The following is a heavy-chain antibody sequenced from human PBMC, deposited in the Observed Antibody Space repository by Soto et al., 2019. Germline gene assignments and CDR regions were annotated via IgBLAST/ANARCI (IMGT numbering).Heavy chain of an antibody. CDR1: GYTFTGYY. J-gene: IGHJ6*02. V-gene: IGHV1-2*04. D-gene: IGHD4-17*01. CDR2: INPNSGGT. CDR3: ARDGLTTVVAHGYYYYYGMDV. Sequence: ASVKVSCKASGYTFTGYYMHWVRQAPGQGLEWMGWINPNSGGTNYAQKFQGWVTMTRDTSISTAYMELSRLRSDDTAVYYCARDGLTTVVAHGYYYYYGMDVWGQGTTVTVSS.